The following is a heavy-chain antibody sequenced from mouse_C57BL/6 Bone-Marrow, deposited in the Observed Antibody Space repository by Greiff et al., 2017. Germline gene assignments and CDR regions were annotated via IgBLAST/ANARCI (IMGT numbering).Heavy chain of an antibody. CDR2: ISDGGSYT. CDR1: GFTFSSYA. D-gene: IGHD1-1*01. J-gene: IGHJ3*01. Sequence: EVKVEESGGGLVKPGGSLKLSCAASGFTFSSYAMSWVRQTPEKRLEWVATISDGGSYTYYPDNVKGRFTISRDNAKNNLYLQMSHLKSEDTAMYYCARDVGTTVVARGLAYWGQGTLVTVSA. CDR3: ARDVGTTVVARGLAY. V-gene: IGHV5-4*01.